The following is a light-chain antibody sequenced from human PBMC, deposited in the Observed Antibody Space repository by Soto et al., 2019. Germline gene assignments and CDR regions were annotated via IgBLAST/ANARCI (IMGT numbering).Light chain of an antibody. CDR2: DAS. CDR1: QSISSW. Sequence: DIQMTQSPSTLSASVGDRVTITCWASQSISSWLAWYQQKPGKAPKLLIYDASSLESGVPSRFSGSGSGTEFTLTICSLQPDDFATYYCQQYNSYSSWTFGQGTKVEIK. CDR3: QQYNSYSSWT. V-gene: IGKV1-5*01. J-gene: IGKJ1*01.